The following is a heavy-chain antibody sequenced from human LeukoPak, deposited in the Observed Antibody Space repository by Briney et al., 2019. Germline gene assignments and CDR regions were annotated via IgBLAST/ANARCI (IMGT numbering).Heavy chain of an antibody. D-gene: IGHD4-17*01. J-gene: IGHJ4*02. V-gene: IGHV3-23*01. Sequence: GGSLRLSCAASGFTFSTYAMTWVRQAPGRGLEWVSVIFNSGTSTYYADSVKGRFTISRDNSKNTLHLQMSSLRAEDTAVYYCAKDMYGDFGGVDYWGQGTLVTVSS. CDR2: IFNSGTST. CDR1: GFTFSTYA. CDR3: AKDMYGDFGGVDY.